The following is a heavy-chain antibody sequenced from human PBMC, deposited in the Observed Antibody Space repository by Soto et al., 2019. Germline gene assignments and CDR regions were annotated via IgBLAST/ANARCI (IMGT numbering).Heavy chain of an antibody. J-gene: IGHJ6*03. D-gene: IGHD2-15*01. CDR1: GFTFSSYA. Sequence: PGGSLRLSCAASGFTFSSYAMSWVRQAPGKGLEWVSAISGSGGSTYYADSVKGRFTISRDNSKNTLYLQINSLRAEDTAVYYCAKEGYCSGGSCPMDVWGKGTTVTVSS. CDR2: ISGSGGST. V-gene: IGHV3-23*01. CDR3: AKEGYCSGGSCPMDV.